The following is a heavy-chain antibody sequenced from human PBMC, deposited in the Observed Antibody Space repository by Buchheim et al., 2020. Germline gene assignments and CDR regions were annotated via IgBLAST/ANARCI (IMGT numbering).Heavy chain of an antibody. CDR2: IYYGGST. D-gene: IGHD3-10*01. J-gene: IGHJ6*03. CDR1: GGSISNSDSYY. V-gene: IGHV4-39*01. Sequence: QQQLQESGPGLVKPSETLSLTCTVSGGSISNSDSYYWGWIRQPPGKGLEWIGSIYYGGSTYYNPALKSRVTISVDTSKNQFSLKLSSVTAADTAVYYCARQITMVRGLTVNDYYYMDVWGKGTT. CDR3: ARQITMVRGLTVNDYYYMDV.